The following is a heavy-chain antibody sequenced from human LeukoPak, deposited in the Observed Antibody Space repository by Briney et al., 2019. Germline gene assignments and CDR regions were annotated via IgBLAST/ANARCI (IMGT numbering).Heavy chain of an antibody. Sequence: GGSLRFSCAASGFTFSSYAMSWVRQAPGKGLEWVSSASGSGGSTYYADSVKGRFTISRDNSKNTLYLQMNSLRAEDTAVYYCAKDLGSVVTPPSLDYWGQGTLVTVSS. D-gene: IGHD4-23*01. CDR3: AKDLGSVVTPPSLDY. CDR1: GFTFSSYA. V-gene: IGHV3-23*01. CDR2: ASGSGGST. J-gene: IGHJ4*02.